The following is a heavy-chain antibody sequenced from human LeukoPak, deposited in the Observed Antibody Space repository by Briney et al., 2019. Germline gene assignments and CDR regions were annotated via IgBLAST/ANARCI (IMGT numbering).Heavy chain of an antibody. CDR3: TRGLGSSSPTY. D-gene: IGHD6-6*01. CDR1: GXXIXSXNX. CDR2: IYHSGTT. J-gene: IGHJ4*02. Sequence: SXXXSXXCAXXGXXIXSXNXXSWVRQPPGXGLEWIGEIYHSGTTNYKPSLKSRVTISVDKSKNQFSLNLNSVTAADTAVYYCTRGLGSSSPTYWGQGTLVTVS. V-gene: IGHV4-4*02.